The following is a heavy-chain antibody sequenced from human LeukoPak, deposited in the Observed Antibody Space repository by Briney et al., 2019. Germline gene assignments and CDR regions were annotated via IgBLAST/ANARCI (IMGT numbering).Heavy chain of an antibody. J-gene: IGHJ4*02. Sequence: SETLSLTCTVSGGSISSYYWSWIRQPPGKGLEWIGYIYYSGSTNYNPSLKSRVTISVDTSKSQFSLKLSSVTAADTAVYYCARRSVGATYFDYWGQGTLVTVSS. V-gene: IGHV4-59*01. D-gene: IGHD1-26*01. CDR2: IYYSGST. CDR1: GGSISSYY. CDR3: ARRSVGATYFDY.